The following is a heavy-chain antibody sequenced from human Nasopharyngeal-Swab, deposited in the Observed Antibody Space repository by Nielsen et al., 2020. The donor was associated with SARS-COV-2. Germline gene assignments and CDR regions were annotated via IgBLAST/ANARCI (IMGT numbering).Heavy chain of an antibody. V-gene: IGHV3-74*01. CDR1: AVIFSKYC. D-gene: IGHD2-21*01. CDR3: VKHQGSSSTP. J-gene: IGHJ4*02. Sequence: ASSLRLSCVASAVIFSKYCMHCFRQAPGNALVCVSRVIQDGSRTDYADSVRGRFTISRDNAKNTLYLQMNTTRVEDTAVYYCVKHQGSSSTPGGKGTLVTVSS. CDR2: VIQDGSRT.